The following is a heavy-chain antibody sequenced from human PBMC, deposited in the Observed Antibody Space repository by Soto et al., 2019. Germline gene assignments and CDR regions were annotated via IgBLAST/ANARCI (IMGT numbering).Heavy chain of an antibody. CDR1: GYTFTTYY. Sequence: GASAKVPCKASGYTFTTYYLHWVRQAPGQDLEWVGWINPNRGMTNSAQKFQGRVTMTRDTSITTAYMELSRLNSDDTAVYYCARTEMNTLPNFAYWGQGTQVTVSS. CDR3: ARTEMNTLPNFAY. CDR2: INPNRGMT. V-gene: IGHV1-2*02. D-gene: IGHD3-16*01. J-gene: IGHJ4*02.